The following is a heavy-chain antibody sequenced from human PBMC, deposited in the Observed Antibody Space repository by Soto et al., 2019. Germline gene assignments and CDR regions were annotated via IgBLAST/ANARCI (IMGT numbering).Heavy chain of an antibody. J-gene: IGHJ2*01. Sequence: QVQLQQWGAGLLKPSETLSLTCAVYGGSFSGYYWSWIRQPPGKGLEWIGEINHSGSTNYNPSLKSRVTISVDTSKNQFSLKLSSVTAADTAVYYCARARQKEGYFDLWGRGTLVTVSS. D-gene: IGHD6-6*01. CDR3: ARARQKEGYFDL. CDR1: GGSFSGYY. CDR2: INHSGST. V-gene: IGHV4-34*01.